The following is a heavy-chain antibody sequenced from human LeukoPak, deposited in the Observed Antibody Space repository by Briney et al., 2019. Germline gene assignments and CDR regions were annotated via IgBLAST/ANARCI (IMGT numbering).Heavy chain of an antibody. D-gene: IGHD1-7*01. CDR3: ASYPNWNYAELDY. CDR1: GFTFSRFE. Sequence: PGGSLRLSCVASGFTFSRFEMNWVRQAPGKGLEWVSAISGSGGSTDYADPVKGRFTISRDNSKNTLYLQMNSLRAEDTAVYYCASYPNWNYAELDYWGQGTLVTVSS. J-gene: IGHJ4*02. V-gene: IGHV3-23*01. CDR2: ISGSGGST.